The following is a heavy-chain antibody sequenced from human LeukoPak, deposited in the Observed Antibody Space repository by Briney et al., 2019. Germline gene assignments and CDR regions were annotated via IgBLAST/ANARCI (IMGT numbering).Heavy chain of an antibody. V-gene: IGHV5-51*01. Sequence: GVSLKISCKGSGYSFTSYWIGWVRQMPGKGLEWMGIIYPGDSDTRYSPSFQGQVTISADKSISTAYLQWSSLKASDTAMYYCARGKYCSSTSCYDGWLGSFDPWGQGTLVTVSS. CDR2: IYPGDSDT. CDR3: ARGKYCSSTSCYDGWLGSFDP. J-gene: IGHJ5*02. CDR1: GYSFTSYW. D-gene: IGHD2-2*01.